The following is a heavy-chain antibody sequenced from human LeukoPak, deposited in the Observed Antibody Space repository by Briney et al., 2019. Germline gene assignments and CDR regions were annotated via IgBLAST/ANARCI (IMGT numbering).Heavy chain of an antibody. CDR1: GFTLSRYS. CDR2: ISTSSSYI. V-gene: IGHV3-21*01. D-gene: IGHD1-26*01. J-gene: IGHJ4*02. Sequence: GGSLRLSCAASGFTLSRYSMNWVRQAPGKGLDWVSSISTSSSYIYYADTVRGRFTISRDNDKNSLYLQMNNLRAEDTAVYYCARAHEVGDYWGQGTLVTVSS. CDR3: ARAHEVGDY.